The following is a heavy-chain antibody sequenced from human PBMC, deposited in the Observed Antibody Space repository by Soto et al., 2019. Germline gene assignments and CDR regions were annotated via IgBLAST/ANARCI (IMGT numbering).Heavy chain of an antibody. D-gene: IGHD2-21*01. CDR2: ITSNGGNE. CDR1: GFTFSSYA. J-gene: IGHJ6*02. CDR3: ARRIPFGYGMDV. V-gene: IGHV3-64*01. Sequence: EVQLVESGGGLVQPGGSLRLSCAASGFTFSSYAMHWVRQAPGKGLECVSAITSNGGNEDYASSVKGRFTISRDNSKNTLYLQMGRLRAEDMAVYYCARRIPFGYGMDVWGQGTTVTVSS.